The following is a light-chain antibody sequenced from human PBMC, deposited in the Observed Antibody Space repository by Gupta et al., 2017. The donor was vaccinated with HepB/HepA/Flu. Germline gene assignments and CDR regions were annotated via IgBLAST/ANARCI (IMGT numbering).Light chain of an antibody. J-gene: IGLJ3*02. CDR1: ALPKKY. CDR2: KDN. Sequence: SYELTQPPSVSVSPGPTARLTCSGDALPKKYAYWYKQKPGQAPVLVIYKDNERPSGIPERFSGSSSGTIVTLTISGVQAEDEADYYCQSGDSSGTHQVFGGGTKLTVL. CDR3: QSGDSSGTHQV. V-gene: IGLV3-25*03.